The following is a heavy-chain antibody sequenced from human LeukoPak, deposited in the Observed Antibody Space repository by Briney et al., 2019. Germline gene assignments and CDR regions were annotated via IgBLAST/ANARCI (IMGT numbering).Heavy chain of an antibody. D-gene: IGHD3-22*01. CDR2: IYTSGST. J-gene: IGHJ5*02. Sequence: SQTLSLTCTVSGGSISSGSYYWSWIRQPAGKGLEWIGRIYTSGSTNYNPPLKSRVTISVDTSKNQFSLKLSSVTAADTAAYYCARTRPDYYYDSSGYINWFDPWGQGTLVTVSS. V-gene: IGHV4-61*02. CDR3: ARTRPDYYYDSSGYINWFDP. CDR1: GGSISSGSYY.